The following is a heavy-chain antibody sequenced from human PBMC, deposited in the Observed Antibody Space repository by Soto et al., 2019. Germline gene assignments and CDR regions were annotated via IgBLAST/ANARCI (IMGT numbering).Heavy chain of an antibody. Sequence: QVQLQESGPGLVKPSETLSLNCTVSGGPISSYYWSWIRQSPGKGLEWIGYIYYSGSTNYNPSLKSRVTTAVDTSKNQFPLELSAVTAADTAVYYCARGSSGWPPRLDYWGQGTLVTVSS. CDR1: GGPISSYY. D-gene: IGHD6-19*01. V-gene: IGHV4-59*01. CDR2: IYYSGST. CDR3: ARGSSGWPPRLDY. J-gene: IGHJ4*02.